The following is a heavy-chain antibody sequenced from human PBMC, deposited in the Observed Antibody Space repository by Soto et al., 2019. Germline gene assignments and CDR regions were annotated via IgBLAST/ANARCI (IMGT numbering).Heavy chain of an antibody. CDR2: INPNSGGT. J-gene: IGHJ5*02. V-gene: IGHV1-2*02. CDR1: GYTFTVYY. D-gene: IGHD1-26*01. Sequence: ASVKVSCKASGYTFTVYYMHWVRQSPVQGLEWMGWINPNSGGTDYAQKFRGRVTMTRDTSISTAYMELSRLRSDDTAVYYCAGGVLSGSYYNWFDPWGQGTPVTVSS. CDR3: AGGVLSGSYYNWFDP.